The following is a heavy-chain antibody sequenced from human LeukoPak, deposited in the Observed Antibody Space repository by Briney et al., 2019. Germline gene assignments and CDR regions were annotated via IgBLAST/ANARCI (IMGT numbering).Heavy chain of an antibody. CDR3: ARERWGRYGMDV. CDR1: GGSISSYY. J-gene: IGHJ6*02. D-gene: IGHD3-16*01. Sequence: SETLSLTCTVSGGSISSYYWSWIRQPPGKGLEWIGYIYYSGSTNYNPSLKSRVTISVDASKNQFSLKLSSVTAADTAVYYCARERWGRYGMDVWGQGTTVTVSS. V-gene: IGHV4-59*01. CDR2: IYYSGST.